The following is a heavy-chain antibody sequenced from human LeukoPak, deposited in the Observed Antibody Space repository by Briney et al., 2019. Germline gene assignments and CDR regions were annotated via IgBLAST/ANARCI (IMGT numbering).Heavy chain of an antibody. J-gene: IGHJ6*02. V-gene: IGHV4-34*01. CDR3: ARGVTMVRGVIIPYYYYGMDV. Sequence: SETLSLTCAVYGGSFSGYYWSWIRQPPGKGLEWIGEINHSGSTNYIPSLKSRVTISVDTSKNQFSLKLSSVTAADTAVYYCARGVTMVRGVIIPYYYYGMDVWGQGTTVTVSS. CDR1: GGSFSGYY. CDR2: INHSGST. D-gene: IGHD3-10*01.